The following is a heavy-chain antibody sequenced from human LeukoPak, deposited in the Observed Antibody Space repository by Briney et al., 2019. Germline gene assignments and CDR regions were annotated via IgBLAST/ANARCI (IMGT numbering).Heavy chain of an antibody. CDR2: IDHSGST. CDR3: ARAKYYYGSGNYLPYYYYYGMDV. CDR1: GGSFSGYY. D-gene: IGHD3-10*01. Sequence: PSETLSLTCAVYGGSFSGYYWSWIRQPPGKGLEWIGEIDHSGSTNYNPSLKSRVTISVDTSKNQFSPKLSSVTAADTALYYCARAKYYYGSGNYLPYYYYYGMDVWGQGTTVTVSS. V-gene: IGHV4-34*01. J-gene: IGHJ6*02.